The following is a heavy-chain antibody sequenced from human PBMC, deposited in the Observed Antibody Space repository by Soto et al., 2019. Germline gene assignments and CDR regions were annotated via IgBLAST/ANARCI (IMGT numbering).Heavy chain of an antibody. V-gene: IGHV3-23*01. CDR1: GFTFDSFA. D-gene: IGHD1-26*01. CDR2: ISAGGGSI. Sequence: DVQLLESGGGSVQPGGSLRLSCAASGFTFDSFAMSWVRQAPGKGLEWVSTISAGGGSIYYADSVKGRFTISRDNSKNTLYLRMNSLRAEDTAVFYCVKGFGGTYGWYYFDYWGQGTLVTVSS. J-gene: IGHJ4*02. CDR3: VKGFGGTYGWYYFDY.